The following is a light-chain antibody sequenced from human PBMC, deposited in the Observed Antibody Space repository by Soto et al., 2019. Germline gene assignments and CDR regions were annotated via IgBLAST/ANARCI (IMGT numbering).Light chain of an antibody. CDR3: QQRNSDSSLT. Sequence: SQFTYPPCSLSASLGDRVTITCRASQGISSYLAWYQQKPGKAPKLLIYAASTLQSGVPSRFSGSGSGTDFTLTISSRQAEDFAAYYCQQRNSDSSLTFGPGTKVDFK. CDR1: QGISSY. J-gene: IGKJ3*01. CDR2: AAS. V-gene: IGKV1-9*01.